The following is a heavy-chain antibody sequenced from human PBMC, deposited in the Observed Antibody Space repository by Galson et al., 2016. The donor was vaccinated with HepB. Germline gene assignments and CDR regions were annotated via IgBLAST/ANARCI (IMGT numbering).Heavy chain of an antibody. CDR2: INSGGST. CDR3: ARDRQYSSSWPRRTYYYAMDV. V-gene: IGHV3-66*01. D-gene: IGHD6-13*01. J-gene: IGHJ6*02. Sequence: SLRLSCAASGFIVSSNYINWVRQAPGKGLAWVSLINSGGSTYYADSVKGRFTSSRDNSKNTVYLQMNSLRVEDTAVYYCARDRQYSSSWPRRTYYYAMDVWGQGTTVTVSS. CDR1: GFIVSSNY.